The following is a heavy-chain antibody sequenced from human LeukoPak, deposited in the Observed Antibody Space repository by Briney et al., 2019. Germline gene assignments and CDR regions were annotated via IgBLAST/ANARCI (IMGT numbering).Heavy chain of an antibody. CDR1: GGSFSGYY. D-gene: IGHD3-22*01. Sequence: SETLSLTCAVYGGSFSGYYWSWIRQPPGKGLEWIGEINHSGSTNYNPSLKSRVTISVATSKNQFSLKLSSVTAADPAVYYCARPGPRYYYDSSGYAYFDYWGQGTLVTVSS. J-gene: IGHJ4*02. CDR2: INHSGST. V-gene: IGHV4-34*01. CDR3: ARPGPRYYYDSSGYAYFDY.